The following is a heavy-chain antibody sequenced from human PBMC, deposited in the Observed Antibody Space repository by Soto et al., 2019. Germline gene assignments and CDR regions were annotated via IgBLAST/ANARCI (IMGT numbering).Heavy chain of an antibody. D-gene: IGHD5-18*01. J-gene: IGHJ3*02. Sequence: QVQHVQTGAEGKKPGASVKVSCKASGYTFTSYAMHWVRQAPGQRLEWMGWINSVNGNKKYSQKFQGRVTITRDTSASTAYMELSSLRSEDTAVYYCARSSGPGGWIQLWVPDEEVGAFDIWGQGTMVTVSS. CDR1: GYTFTSYA. V-gene: IGHV1-3*01. CDR3: ARSSGPGGWIQLWVPDEEVGAFDI. CDR2: INSVNGNK.